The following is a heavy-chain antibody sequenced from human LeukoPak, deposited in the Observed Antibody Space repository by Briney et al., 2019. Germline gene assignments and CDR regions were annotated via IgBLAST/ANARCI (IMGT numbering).Heavy chain of an antibody. V-gene: IGHV4-59*01. CDR2: IYYSGST. Sequence: PSETLSLTCTVSGGSISSYYWSWIRQPPGKGLEWIGYIYYSGSTNYNPSLKSRVTISVDTSKNQFSLKLSSVTAADTAVYYCAAGGSGYYLDAFDIWGQGTMVTVSS. D-gene: IGHD3-22*01. CDR3: AAGGSGYYLDAFDI. J-gene: IGHJ3*02. CDR1: GGSISSYY.